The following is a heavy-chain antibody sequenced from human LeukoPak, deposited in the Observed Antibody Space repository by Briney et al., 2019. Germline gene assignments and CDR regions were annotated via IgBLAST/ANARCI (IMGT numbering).Heavy chain of an antibody. V-gene: IGHV4-59*01. J-gene: IGHJ6*02. D-gene: IGHD2-2*01. CDR2: IYYSGST. CDR1: GGSISSYY. CDR3: GMNILHSCSSTSCLTKYYYYYGMDV. Sequence: SETLSLTCTVSGGSISSYYWNWVRKRPGKGQGWGGYIYYSGSTNTNPSPKSRVPISVEASKNKFYLKLSSVTAADTAVYDCGMNILHSCSSTSCLTKYYYYYGMDVWGQGTTVSVSS.